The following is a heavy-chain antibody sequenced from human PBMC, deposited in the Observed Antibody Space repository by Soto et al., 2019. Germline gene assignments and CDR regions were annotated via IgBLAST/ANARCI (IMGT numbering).Heavy chain of an antibody. CDR1: GFTFSSYG. J-gene: IGHJ6*02. Sequence: QVQLVESGGGVVQPGRSLRVSCAASGFTFSSYGMHWVRQAPGKGLEWVAVMSYDGSKIDYAGSVKGRFTISRDNSKNPLYLQMNNLRLEDTAMYYCTRGDYETNYYYWYGMDVWGQGTTVIVS. D-gene: IGHD3-22*01. CDR3: TRGDYETNYYYWYGMDV. CDR2: MSYDGSKI. V-gene: IGHV3-30*03.